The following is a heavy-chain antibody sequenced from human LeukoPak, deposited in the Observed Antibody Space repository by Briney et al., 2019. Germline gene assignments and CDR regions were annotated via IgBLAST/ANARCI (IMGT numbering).Heavy chain of an antibody. D-gene: IGHD2-15*01. V-gene: IGHV4-39*07. J-gene: IGHJ5*02. CDR2: IYYSGST. CDR3: ARGNPYCSGGSCFPNWFDP. Sequence: SETLSLTCTVSGGSISSSSYYWGWIRQPPGKGLEWIGSIYYSGSTYYNPSLKSRVTISVDTSKNQFSLKLSSVTAADTAVYYCARGNPYCSGGSCFPNWFDPWGQGTLVTVSS. CDR1: GGSISSSSYY.